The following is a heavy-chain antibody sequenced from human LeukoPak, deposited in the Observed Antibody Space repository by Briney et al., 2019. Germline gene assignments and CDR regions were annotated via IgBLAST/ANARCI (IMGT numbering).Heavy chain of an antibody. CDR2: INPSGGST. CDR3: ARVFSSSGYGY. J-gene: IGHJ4*02. CDR1: GYTFTSYY. Sequence: ASVKVSCKASGYTFTSYYMHWVRQAPGQGIECMGIINPSGGSTSYAQKFQGRVTMTRDTSTSTVYMELSSLRSEDTAVYYCARVFSSSGYGYWGQGTLVTVSS. D-gene: IGHD3-22*01. V-gene: IGHV1-46*01.